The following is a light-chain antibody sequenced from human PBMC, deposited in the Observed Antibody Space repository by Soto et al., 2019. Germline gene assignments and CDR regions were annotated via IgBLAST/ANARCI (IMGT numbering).Light chain of an antibody. Sequence: EIVLTQSPATLSLSPGERATLSCRASQSVSSCLAWYQQKPGQAPRLLIYDASNRATGIPARFSGSGSGTDLTLTISSLEPDDFAVYYCQQGSNWPLTFGGGTKVDIK. CDR1: QSVSSC. CDR2: DAS. J-gene: IGKJ4*01. CDR3: QQGSNWPLT. V-gene: IGKV3-11*01.